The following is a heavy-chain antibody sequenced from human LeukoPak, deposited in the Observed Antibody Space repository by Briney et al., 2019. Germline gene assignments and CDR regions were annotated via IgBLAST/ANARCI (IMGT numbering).Heavy chain of an antibody. D-gene: IGHD2-21*02. CDR3: ARVAVSAREYFDY. CDR1: GYTFTGYY. J-gene: IGHJ4*02. CDR2: INPNSGGT. Sequence: GASVKVSCKASGYTFTGYYMHWVRQAPGQGLEWMGWINPNSGGTNCAQKFQGRVTMTRDTSINTAYMELSSLRFDDTAVYYCARVAVSAREYFDYWGQGTLVTVSS. V-gene: IGHV1-2*02.